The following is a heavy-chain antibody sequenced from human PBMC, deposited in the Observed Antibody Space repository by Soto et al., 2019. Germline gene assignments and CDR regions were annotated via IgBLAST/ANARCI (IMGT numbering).Heavy chain of an antibody. D-gene: IGHD3-10*01. V-gene: IGHV3-72*01. CDR3: VTVGREGDPVSNALGC. Sequence: PGGSLRLSCAASGFTFSDYYMDWVRQAPGKGLEWVGRVRSKANSYSTEFAASVKGRFTISRDDSKNSLYLQMDSLKTEDTAVYHCVTVGREGDPVSNALGCWGQGTLVTVSS. CDR1: GFTFSDYY. J-gene: IGHJ4*02. CDR2: VRSKANSYST.